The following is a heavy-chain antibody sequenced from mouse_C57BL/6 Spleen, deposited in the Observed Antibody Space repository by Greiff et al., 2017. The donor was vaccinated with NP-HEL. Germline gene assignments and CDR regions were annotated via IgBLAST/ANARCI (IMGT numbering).Heavy chain of an antibody. CDR2: IHPNSGST. Sequence: QVQLQQPGAELVKPGASVKLSCKASGYTFTSYWMHWVKQRPGQGLEWIGMIHPNSGSTNYNAKFKSKATLTVDKSSSTAYMQLSSLTSEDSAVYYCARYDGYYFDYWGQGTTLTVSS. J-gene: IGHJ2*01. CDR1: GYTFTSYW. D-gene: IGHD2-3*01. V-gene: IGHV1-64*01. CDR3: ARYDGYYFDY.